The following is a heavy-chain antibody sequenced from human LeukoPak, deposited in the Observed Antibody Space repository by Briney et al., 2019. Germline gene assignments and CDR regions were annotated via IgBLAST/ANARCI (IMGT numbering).Heavy chain of an antibody. CDR1: GFTFDDYG. V-gene: IGHV3-48*03. CDR2: ISSSGSTI. Sequence: GGSLRLSFAASGFTFDDYGMSWVRQAPEKGLEWVSYISSSGSTIYYADSVKGRFTISRDNAKNSLYLQMNSLRAEDTAVYYCARGGPYYYDSSGYYPFDYWGQGTLVTVSS. D-gene: IGHD3-22*01. J-gene: IGHJ4*02. CDR3: ARGGPYYYDSSGYYPFDY.